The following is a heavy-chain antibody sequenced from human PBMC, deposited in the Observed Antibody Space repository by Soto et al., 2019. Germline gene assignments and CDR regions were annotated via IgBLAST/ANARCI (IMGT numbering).Heavy chain of an antibody. CDR2: ISQSGNT. D-gene: IGHD6-6*01. J-gene: IGHJ4*02. CDR1: SGSFSGYY. V-gene: IGHV4-34*01. CDR3: ARAPRVSGSSQTRPDF. Sequence: SETLSLTCSIYSGSFSGYYWSWIRQPPGKGLEWIGEISQSGNTNYSPSLKSRVSISIDTSKKQFSLNLASVSAADTAVYYCARAPRVSGSSQTRPDFWGQGTLVTVSS.